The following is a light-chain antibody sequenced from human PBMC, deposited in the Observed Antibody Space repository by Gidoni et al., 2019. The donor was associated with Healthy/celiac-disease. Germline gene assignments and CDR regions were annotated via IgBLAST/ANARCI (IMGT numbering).Light chain of an antibody. J-gene: IGKJ4*01. CDR2: DAS. Sequence: EIVLTHSPATLSLSPGERATLSCRASQRVSSYLAWYQQKPGQAPRLLIYDASNRATGIPARFSGSGSGTDFTLTISSLEPEDFAVYYCQQRSNWPPTFGGGTKVEIK. CDR3: QQRSNWPPT. V-gene: IGKV3-11*01. CDR1: QRVSSY.